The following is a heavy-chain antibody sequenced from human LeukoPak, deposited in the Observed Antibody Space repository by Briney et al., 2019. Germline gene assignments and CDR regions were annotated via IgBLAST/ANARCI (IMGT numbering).Heavy chain of an antibody. Sequence: NPGGSLRLSCAASGFTFSTFAMHWVRLSPGKGLEWVSSITGSGPYMLYADSVKHRFTISRDNTKNLLYLEMNSLRAEDAAMYFCVRDVGAVRGEVYFDYWGQGTLVTVSS. CDR2: ITGSGPYM. CDR3: VRDVGAVRGEVYFDY. D-gene: IGHD3-10*01. J-gene: IGHJ4*02. V-gene: IGHV3-21*06. CDR1: GFTFSTFA.